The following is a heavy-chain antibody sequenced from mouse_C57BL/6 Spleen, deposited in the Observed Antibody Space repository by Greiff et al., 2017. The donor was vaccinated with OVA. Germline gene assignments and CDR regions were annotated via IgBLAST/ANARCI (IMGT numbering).Heavy chain of an antibody. CDR1: GYTFTSYW. CDR2: IDPSDSYT. V-gene: IGHV1-59*01. D-gene: IGHD1-1*01. CDR3: AYGSSYGWYFDV. Sequence: QVQLQQPGAELVRPGTSVKLSCKASGYTFTSYWMHWVKQRPGQGLEWIGVIDPSDSYTNYNQKFKGKATLTVDTSSSTAYMQLSSLTSEDSAVYYCAYGSSYGWYFDVWGTGTTVTVSS. J-gene: IGHJ1*03.